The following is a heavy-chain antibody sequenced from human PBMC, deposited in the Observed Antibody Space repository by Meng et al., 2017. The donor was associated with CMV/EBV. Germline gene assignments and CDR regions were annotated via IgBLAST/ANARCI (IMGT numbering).Heavy chain of an antibody. D-gene: IGHD2-2*01. V-gene: IGHV3-20*04. Sequence: LSLSCAASGFTFSSYAMHWVRQAPAKGLEWVSGINWNGGSTGYADSVKGRFTISRDNAKNSLYLQMNSLRAEDTALYSCARGVGNIVVVPAATYGMDVWGQGTTVTVSS. J-gene: IGHJ6*02. CDR2: INWNGGST. CDR3: ARGVGNIVVVPAATYGMDV. CDR1: GFTFSSYA.